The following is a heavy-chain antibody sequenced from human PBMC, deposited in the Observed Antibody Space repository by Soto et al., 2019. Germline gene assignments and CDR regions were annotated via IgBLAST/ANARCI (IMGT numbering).Heavy chain of an antibody. Sequence: QVQLVQSEAEVKKPGSSVKVSCKASGGTFSSYAISWVRQAPGQGLEWMGGIIPIFGTANYAQKFQGRVTITADESTSTAYMELSRLGSEDTAVYYCARSGVQWEPAAPPYDYWGQGTLVTVSS. CDR2: IIPIFGTA. V-gene: IGHV1-69*01. CDR1: GGTFSSYA. CDR3: ARSGVQWEPAAPPYDY. J-gene: IGHJ4*02. D-gene: IGHD1-26*01.